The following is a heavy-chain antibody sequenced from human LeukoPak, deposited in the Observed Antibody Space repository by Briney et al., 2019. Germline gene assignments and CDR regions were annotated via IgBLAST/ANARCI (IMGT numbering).Heavy chain of an antibody. CDR2: IIPIFGTA. D-gene: IGHD6-13*01. CDR1: GGTFSSYA. J-gene: IGHJ5*02. V-gene: IGHV1-69*05. CDR3: ARDRGGSSWYNWFDP. Sequence: SVKVSCKASGGTFSSYAISWVRQAPGQGLEWMGGIIPIFGTANYAQKFQGRVTITTDESTSTAYMELNSLRSEDTAVYYCARDRGGSSWYNWFDPWGQGALVTVSS.